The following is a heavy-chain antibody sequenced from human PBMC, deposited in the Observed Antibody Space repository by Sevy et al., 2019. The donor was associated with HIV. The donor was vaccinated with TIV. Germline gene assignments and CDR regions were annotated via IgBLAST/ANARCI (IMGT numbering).Heavy chain of an antibody. J-gene: IGHJ3*02. CDR3: ARDGEITMVRGVVKLGGAFDI. CDR1: GYTFTSYY. CDR2: INPSGGST. Sequence: ASVKVSCKASGYTFTSYYMHWVRQAPGQGLEWMGIINPSGGSTSYAQKFQGRVTMTRDTSTSTVYMELSSLRSEDTAVYYWARDGEITMVRGVVKLGGAFDIWGQGTMVTVSS. V-gene: IGHV1-46*01. D-gene: IGHD3-10*01.